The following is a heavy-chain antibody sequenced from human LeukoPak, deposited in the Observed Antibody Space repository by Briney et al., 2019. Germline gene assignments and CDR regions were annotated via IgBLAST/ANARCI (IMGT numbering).Heavy chain of an antibody. CDR1: GFTFDDYG. Sequence: GGSLRLSCAASGFTFDDYGMSWVRQAPGKGLEWVSGINWNGGSTGYADSVKGRFTISRDNAKNSLYPQMNSLGPEDTAVYYCARDPYSGNYGNYYYYYMDVWGKGTTVTISS. J-gene: IGHJ6*03. V-gene: IGHV3-20*04. CDR3: ARDPYSGNYGNYYYYYMDV. CDR2: INWNGGST. D-gene: IGHD1-26*01.